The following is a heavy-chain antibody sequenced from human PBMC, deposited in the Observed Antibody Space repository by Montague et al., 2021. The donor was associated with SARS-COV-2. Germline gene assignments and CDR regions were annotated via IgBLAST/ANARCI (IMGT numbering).Heavy chain of an antibody. J-gene: IGHJ3*01. CDR3: ARTSDPSNFDSTGYYGAFDV. Sequence: SETLSLTCTVSGATISSDYCSWIRQSPGKGLEWIGYMSYSGSATXNPSLESRVAISRDTSKNQFSLTLIPATAADTAIYYCARTSDPSNFDSTGYYGAFDVWGQGTTVIVSS. D-gene: IGHD3-22*01. CDR2: MSYSGSA. CDR1: GATISSDY. V-gene: IGHV4-59*01.